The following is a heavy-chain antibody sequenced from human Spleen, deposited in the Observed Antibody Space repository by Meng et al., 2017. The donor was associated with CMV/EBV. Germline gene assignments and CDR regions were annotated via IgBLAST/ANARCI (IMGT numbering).Heavy chain of an antibody. CDR1: YNFADYY. D-gene: IGHD2-2*02. Sequence: YNFADYYMHWVRQAPGQGPEWMGWINPNSGGTKFAQKFEGRVTMTRDTSISTAYMELRRLTSDDTAVYYCHAYCSSSGCYNGGWFDPWGQGTLVTVSS. J-gene: IGHJ5*02. CDR3: HAYCSSSGCYNGGWFDP. CDR2: INPNSGGT. V-gene: IGHV1-2*02.